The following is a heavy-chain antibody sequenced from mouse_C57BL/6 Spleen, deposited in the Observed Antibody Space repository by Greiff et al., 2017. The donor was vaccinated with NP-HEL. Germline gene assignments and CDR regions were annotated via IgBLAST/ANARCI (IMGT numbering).Heavy chain of an antibody. Sequence: QVQLQQSGAELVRPGTSVKVSCKASGYAFTNYLIEWVKQRPGQGLEWIGVINPGSGGTNYNEKFKGKATLTADKSSSTAYMQLSSLTSEDSAVYFCARRGLWRFAYWGQGTLVTVSA. CDR3: ARRGLWRFAY. J-gene: IGHJ3*01. CDR1: GYAFTNYL. V-gene: IGHV1-54*01. CDR2: INPGSGGT. D-gene: IGHD1-1*02.